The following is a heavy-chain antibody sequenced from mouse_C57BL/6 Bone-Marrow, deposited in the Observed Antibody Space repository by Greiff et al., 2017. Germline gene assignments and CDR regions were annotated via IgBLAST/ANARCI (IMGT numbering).Heavy chain of an antibody. J-gene: IGHJ4*01. V-gene: IGHV1-15*01. D-gene: IGHD2-1*01. Sequence: VQLKQSGAELVRPGASVTLSCKASGYTFTDYEMHWVKQTPVHGLEWIGAIDPETGGTAYNQKFKGKAILTADKSSSTAYMELRSLTSEDSAVYYCTYYGNYRMDYWGQGTSVTVSS. CDR1: GYTFTDYE. CDR3: TYYGNYRMDY. CDR2: IDPETGGT.